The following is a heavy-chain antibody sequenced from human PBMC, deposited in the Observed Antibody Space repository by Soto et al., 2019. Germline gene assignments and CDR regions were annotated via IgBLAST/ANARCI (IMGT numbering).Heavy chain of an antibody. CDR1: GYSFTSYW. Sequence: PGESLKISCKGSGYSFTSYWIGWVRQMPGKGLEWMGIIYPGDSDTRYSPSFQGQVTISADKSISTAYLQWSSLKASDTAMYYCARHPPDLAYYYYYGMDVWGQGTTVTVSS. CDR2: IYPGDSDT. V-gene: IGHV5-51*01. CDR3: ARHPPDLAYYYYYGMDV. J-gene: IGHJ6*02.